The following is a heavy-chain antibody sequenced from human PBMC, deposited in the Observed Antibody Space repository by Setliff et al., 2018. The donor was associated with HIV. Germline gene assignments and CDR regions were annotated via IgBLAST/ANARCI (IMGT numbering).Heavy chain of an antibody. CDR3: ARVPGYSSGASYMDV. CDR2: INHSGIT. D-gene: IGHD6-19*01. CDR1: GGSFSGYY. J-gene: IGHJ6*03. V-gene: IGHV4-34*01. Sequence: SETLSLTCAVYGGSFSGYYWSWIRQTPGKGLAWIGEINHSGITKYNPSLKRRVTISVDTSKNQFSLKLRSVTAAGTAVYYCARVPGYSSGASYMDVWGKGTTVTVSS.